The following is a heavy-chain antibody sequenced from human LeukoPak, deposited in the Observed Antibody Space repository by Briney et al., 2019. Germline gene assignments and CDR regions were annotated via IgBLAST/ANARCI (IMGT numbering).Heavy chain of an antibody. V-gene: IGHV4-34*01. D-gene: IGHD6-19*01. CDR2: INHSGST. CDR1: GGSFSGYY. J-gene: IGHJ6*03. Sequence: SESLSLTCAVYGGSFSGYYWSWIRQPPGKGLEWIGEINHSGSTNYNPSLKSRVTISVDTSKNQFSLKLSSVTAADTAVYYCARGVGYSSRYYYYYYYMDVWGKGTTVTVSS. CDR3: ARGVGYSSRYYYYYYYMDV.